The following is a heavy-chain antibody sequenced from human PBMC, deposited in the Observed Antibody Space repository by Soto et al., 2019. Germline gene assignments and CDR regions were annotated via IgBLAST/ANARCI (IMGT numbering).Heavy chain of an antibody. CDR3: PHRVHMARGPSNYFGP. CDR2: IYWNDEK. D-gene: IGHD3-10*01. J-gene: IGHJ5*02. Sequence: SGPTLVNPTQTLTLTCSFSGFSLTTGVGVGWIRQPPGKALEWLAIIYWNDEKLYNPSLKTRLTITKDTSKNRVVLTVTDMNPVDTATYYCPHRVHMARGPSNYFGPWGQGTLVTVSS. V-gene: IGHV2-5*01. CDR1: GFSLTTGVG.